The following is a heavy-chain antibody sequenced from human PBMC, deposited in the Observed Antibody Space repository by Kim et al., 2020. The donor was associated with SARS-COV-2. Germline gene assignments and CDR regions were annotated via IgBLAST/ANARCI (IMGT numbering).Heavy chain of an antibody. D-gene: IGHD1-26*01. CDR2: INPNSGGT. V-gene: IGHV1-2*02. Sequence: ASVKVSCKASGYTFTGYYMHWMRQAPGQGLEWVGWINPNSGGTNYAQKLQGRVTMTRDTSISTAYMELTRLRSDDTAVYYCASGAPSGSYYRYYYSDYWGQGTLVTVSP. CDR3: ASGAPSGSYYRYYYSDY. J-gene: IGHJ4*02. CDR1: GYTFTGYY.